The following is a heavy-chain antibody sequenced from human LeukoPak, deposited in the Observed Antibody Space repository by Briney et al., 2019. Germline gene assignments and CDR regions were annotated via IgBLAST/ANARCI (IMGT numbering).Heavy chain of an antibody. J-gene: IGHJ4*02. CDR3: ARGLGGWRTRYYFDY. Sequence: GGSLRLSCAAAGFTFSSYAMHWVRQAPGKGLELVAVISYDGSNKYYADSVKGRFTISRDNSKNTLYLQMNSLRAEDTAVYYCARGLGGWRTRYYFDYWGQGTLVTVSS. CDR1: GFTFSSYA. V-gene: IGHV3-30*04. CDR2: ISYDGSNK. D-gene: IGHD6-19*01.